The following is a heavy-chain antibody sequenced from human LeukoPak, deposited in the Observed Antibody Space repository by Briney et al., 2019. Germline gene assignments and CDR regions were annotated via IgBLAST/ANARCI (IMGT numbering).Heavy chain of an antibody. J-gene: IGHJ3*02. V-gene: IGHV3-30*18. CDR1: GFTFSSYG. D-gene: IGHD4-17*01. CDR2: ISYDGSNK. CDR3: AKVGDYGDYEGAGAFDI. Sequence: GGSLRLSCAASGFTFSSYGMHWVRQAPGKGLEWVAVISYDGSNKYYADSVKGRFTISRDNSKNTLYLQMNSLRAEDTAVYYCAKVGDYGDYEGAGAFDIWGQGTMVTVSS.